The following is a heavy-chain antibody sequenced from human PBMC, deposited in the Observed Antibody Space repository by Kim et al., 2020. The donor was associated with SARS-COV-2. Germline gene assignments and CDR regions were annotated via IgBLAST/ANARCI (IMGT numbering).Heavy chain of an antibody. J-gene: IGHJ6*02. Sequence: SVKVSCKASGFTFTSSAMQWVRQARGQRLEWIGWIVVGSGNTNYAQKFQERVTITRAMSTSTAYMELSSLRSEETAVYYCAASRAYSSGWYSYYYGMDVWGHGSTVTVSS. CDR3: AASRAYSSGWYSYYYGMDV. D-gene: IGHD6-19*01. CDR1: GFTFTSSA. CDR2: IVVGSGNT. V-gene: IGHV1-58*02.